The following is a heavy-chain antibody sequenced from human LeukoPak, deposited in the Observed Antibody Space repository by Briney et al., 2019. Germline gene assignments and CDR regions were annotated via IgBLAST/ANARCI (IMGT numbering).Heavy chain of an antibody. Sequence: ASVKVSCRASGYTFSMYNMNWVRQAPGQGLEWMGIVNPSGGTSYAQKLQGRITMTRDTSTSTLYMELSSLRSEDTAVYYCAREGVAGTGPDYWGQGTLVTVSS. V-gene: IGHV1-46*04. CDR2: VNPSGGT. CDR1: GYTFSMYN. J-gene: IGHJ4*02. D-gene: IGHD6-13*01. CDR3: AREGVAGTGPDY.